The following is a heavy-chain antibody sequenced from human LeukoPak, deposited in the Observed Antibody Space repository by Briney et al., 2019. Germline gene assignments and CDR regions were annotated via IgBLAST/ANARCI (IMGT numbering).Heavy chain of an antibody. CDR1: GGTFTSYA. CDR2: IIPIFGIA. D-gene: IGHD3-22*01. V-gene: IGHV1-69*04. CDR3: ARQDSSGYYYDY. J-gene: IGHJ4*02. Sequence: SVKVSCKASGGTFTSYAISWVRQAPGQGLEWMGRIIPIFGIAKYAQKFQGRVTITADKSTSTAYMELSSLRSEDTAVYYCARQDSSGYYYDYWGQGTLVTVSS.